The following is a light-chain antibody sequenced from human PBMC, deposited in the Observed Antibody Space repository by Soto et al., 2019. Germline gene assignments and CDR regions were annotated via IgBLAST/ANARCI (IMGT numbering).Light chain of an antibody. CDR2: GAS. V-gene: IGKV3-11*01. J-gene: IGKJ5*01. CDR1: QSISNS. Sequence: EIVLTQSPATLSLSPGERATLSCRASQSISNSLAWYQQKPGQAPRLLISGASNRATGVPARFSGSGSGTDFTLTINNLEPEDFAVYYCQQRGEWPPGATFGQGTRLEIK. CDR3: QQRGEWPPGAT.